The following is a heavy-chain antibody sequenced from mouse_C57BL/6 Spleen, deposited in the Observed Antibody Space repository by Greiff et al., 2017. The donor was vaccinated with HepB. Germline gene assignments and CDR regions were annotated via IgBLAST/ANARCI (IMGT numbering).Heavy chain of an antibody. CDR1: GYTFTSYW. V-gene: IGHV1-53*01. J-gene: IGHJ1*03. Sequence: QVQLQQPGPELVKPGASVKLSCKASGYTFTSYWMHWVKQRPGQGLEWIGNINPSNGGTNYNEKFKSKATLTVDKSSSTAYMQLSSLTSEDSAVYYCARERGNLWYFDVWGTGTTVTVSS. CDR2: INPSNGGT. CDR3: ARERGNLWYFDV. D-gene: IGHD2-1*01.